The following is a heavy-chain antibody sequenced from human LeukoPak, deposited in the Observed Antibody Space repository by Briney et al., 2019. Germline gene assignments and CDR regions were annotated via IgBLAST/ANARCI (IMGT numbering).Heavy chain of an antibody. CDR1: GYTFTSYG. J-gene: IGHJ5*02. CDR3: ARDRPSAVLRYFDWLFAYNWFDP. D-gene: IGHD3-9*01. V-gene: IGHV1-18*01. CDR2: ISAYNGNT. Sequence: ASVKVSCKASGYTFTSYGISWVRQAPGQGLEWMGWISAYNGNTNYAQKLQGRVTMTTDTSTSTAYMELRSLRSDDTAVYYCARDRPSAVLRYFDWLFAYNWFDPWGQGTLVTVSS.